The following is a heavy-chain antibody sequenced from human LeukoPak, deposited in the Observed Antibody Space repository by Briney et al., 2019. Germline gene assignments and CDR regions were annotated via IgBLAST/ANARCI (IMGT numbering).Heavy chain of an antibody. CDR1: GGSFSGYY. CDR2: INHSGST. D-gene: IGHD3-10*01. V-gene: IGHV4-34*01. J-gene: IGHJ4*02. Sequence: SETLSVTCAVYGGSFSGYYWSWIRQPRGKGLEWIGEINHSGSTNYNPSLKSRVTISVDTSKNQFSLKLSSVTAADTAVYYCARVGYGSGTHGNYYFDYWGQGTLVTVSS. CDR3: ARVGYGSGTHGNYYFDY.